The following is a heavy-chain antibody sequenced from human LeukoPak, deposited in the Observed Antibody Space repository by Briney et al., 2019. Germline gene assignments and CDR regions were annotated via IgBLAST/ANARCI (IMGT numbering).Heavy chain of an antibody. CDR3: ARGRGIAAAGPNYYYYGMDV. CDR1: GYTFTSYG. CDR2: ISAYNGNT. Sequence: ASVKVSCKASGYTFTSYGISWVRQAPGQGLEWMGWISAYNGNTNYAQKLQGRVTMTTDTSTSTAYMELSRLRSDDTAVYYCARGRGIAAAGPNYYYYGMDVWGQGTTVTVSS. J-gene: IGHJ6*02. D-gene: IGHD6-13*01. V-gene: IGHV1-18*01.